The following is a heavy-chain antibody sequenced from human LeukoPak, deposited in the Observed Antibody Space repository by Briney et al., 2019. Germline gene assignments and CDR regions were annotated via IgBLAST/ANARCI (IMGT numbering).Heavy chain of an antibody. CDR3: AREGGTYDSSGYYQAYDAFDI. V-gene: IGHV3-7*03. D-gene: IGHD3-22*01. CDR1: GFTFSNLW. J-gene: IGHJ3*02. CDR2: MNQDGSEK. Sequence: TGGSLRLSCAASGFTFSNLWMSWVRQAPGNGLEWVANMNQDGSEKYYVDSVKGRFTISRDNAKKSLYLQINSLRAEDAAVYYCAREGGTYDSSGYYQAYDAFDIWGQGTMVTVSS.